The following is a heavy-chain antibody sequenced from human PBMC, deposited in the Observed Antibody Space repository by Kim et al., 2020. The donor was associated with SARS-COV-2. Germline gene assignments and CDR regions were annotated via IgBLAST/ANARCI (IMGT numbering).Heavy chain of an antibody. D-gene: IGHD1-26*01. CDR2: IYHSGST. CDR1: GGSISSSNW. CDR3: ARDQGFAVGATVWRVSRGHDAFDI. Sequence: SETLSLTCAVSGGSISSSNWWSWVRQPPGKGLEWIGEIYHSGSTNYNPSLKSRVTISGDKSKNQFSLKLSSVTAADTAVYYCARDQGFAVGATVWRVSRGHDAFDIWGQGTMVTVSS. V-gene: IGHV4-4*02. J-gene: IGHJ3*02.